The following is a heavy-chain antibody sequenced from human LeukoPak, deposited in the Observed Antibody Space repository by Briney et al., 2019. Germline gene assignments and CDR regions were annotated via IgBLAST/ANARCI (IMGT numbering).Heavy chain of an antibody. CDR3: ARTVVPSRPRAGTVDY. D-gene: IGHD6-13*01. V-gene: IGHV1-18*01. CDR1: GYTFTSYG. Sequence: ASVKVSCKASGYTFTSYGISWVRQAPGQGLEWMGWISAYNGNTNYAQKLQGRVTMTTDTSTSTAYMELRSLRSDDTAVYYCARTVVPSRPRAGTVDYWGQGTLVTVSS. CDR2: ISAYNGNT. J-gene: IGHJ4*02.